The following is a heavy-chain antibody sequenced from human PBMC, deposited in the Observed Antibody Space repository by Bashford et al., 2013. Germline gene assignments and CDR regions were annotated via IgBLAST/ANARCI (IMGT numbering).Heavy chain of an antibody. D-gene: IGHD3-9*01. J-gene: IGHJ3*02. Sequence: VRQAPGKGLEWVSIISGSGDSTSYADSVKGRFTISRDNSENTLYLQMNSLRAEDTAVYYCARDYDILTGYYGRTLSGGAFDMWGQGTMVTVSS. CDR2: ISGSGDST. V-gene: IGHV3-23*01. CDR3: ARDYDILTGYYGRTLSGGAFDM.